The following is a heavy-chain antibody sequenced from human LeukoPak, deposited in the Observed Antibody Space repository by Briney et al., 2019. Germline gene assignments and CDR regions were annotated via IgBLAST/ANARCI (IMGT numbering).Heavy chain of an antibody. V-gene: IGHV1-2*02. CDR3: ARGPSSYDFWSGYPDY. CDR2: INPNSGGT. D-gene: IGHD3-3*01. CDR1: GYTLTNYN. Sequence: ASVKVSCKASGYTLTNYNISWVRQAPGQGLEWMGWINPNSGGTNYAQKFQGRVTMTRDTSISTAYMEPSRLRSDDTAVFYCARGPSSYDFWSGYPDYWGQGTLVTVPS. J-gene: IGHJ4*02.